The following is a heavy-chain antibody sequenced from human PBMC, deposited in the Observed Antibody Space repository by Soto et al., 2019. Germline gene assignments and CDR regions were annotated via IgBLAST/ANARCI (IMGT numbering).Heavy chain of an antibody. CDR2: IIPIFGTA. Sequence: SVKVSCKASGGTFSIYAISWVRQAPGQGLEWMGGIIPIFGTANYAQRFQGRVTITADESTSTAYMELSSLRSEDTAVYYFAKLPQYYYVSSVYYDFDFWGQGTLVPVSS. CDR3: AKLPQYYYVSSVYYDFDF. CDR1: GGTFSIYA. V-gene: IGHV1-69*13. J-gene: IGHJ4*02. D-gene: IGHD3-22*01.